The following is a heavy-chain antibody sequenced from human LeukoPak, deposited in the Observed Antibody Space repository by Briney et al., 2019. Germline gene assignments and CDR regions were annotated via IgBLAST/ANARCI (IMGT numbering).Heavy chain of an antibody. Sequence: ASVKVSCKASGYTFTSYYMHWVRQAPGQGLEWMGIINPSGGSTSYAQKFQGRVTMTRDTSTSTAYMELRSLRSDDTAVYYCARDRAPNYDISLGFDYWGQGTLVTVSS. V-gene: IGHV1-46*01. CDR3: ARDRAPNYDISLGFDY. D-gene: IGHD3-9*01. CDR1: GYTFTSYY. J-gene: IGHJ4*02. CDR2: INPSGGST.